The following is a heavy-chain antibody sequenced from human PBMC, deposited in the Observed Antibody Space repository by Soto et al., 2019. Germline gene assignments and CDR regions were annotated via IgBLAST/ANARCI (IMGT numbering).Heavy chain of an antibody. CDR1: GFTFSSYG. V-gene: IGHV3-30*18. Sequence: GGSLRLSCAASGFTFSSYGMHWVRQAPGKGLEWVAVISYDGSNKYYADSVKGRFTISRDNSKNTLYLQMNSLRAEDTAVYYCAKGGGYDFYYYYYGMDVWGQGTTVTVSS. J-gene: IGHJ6*02. D-gene: IGHD5-12*01. CDR2: ISYDGSNK. CDR3: AKGGGYDFYYYYYGMDV.